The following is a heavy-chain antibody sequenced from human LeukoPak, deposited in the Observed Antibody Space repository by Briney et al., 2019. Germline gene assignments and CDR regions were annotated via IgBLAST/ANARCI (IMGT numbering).Heavy chain of an antibody. J-gene: IGHJ4*02. CDR1: GGSIRSYY. Sequence: SETLSLTCAVSGGSIRSYYWSWIRQPPGKGLEWIGYISYSGSTNYNPSLKSRVTISVDTSKNQFSLRLSSVTAADTAVYYCARSFGWLSYYFDSWGQGTLVTVSS. CDR3: ARSFGWLSYYFDS. D-gene: IGHD5-24*01. CDR2: ISYSGST. V-gene: IGHV4-59*01.